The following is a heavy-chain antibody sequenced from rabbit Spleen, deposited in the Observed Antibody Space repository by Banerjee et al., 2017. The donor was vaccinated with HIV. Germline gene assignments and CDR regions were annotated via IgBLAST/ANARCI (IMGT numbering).Heavy chain of an antibody. Sequence: QEQLVESGGGLVKPGASLTLTCTASGFDFSSGYDMCWVRQAPGKGLEYIGYIDTNTADIRYASWAKGRFTISKTSSTTVTLQMTSLTAADTATYFCARDNDGANSLGYFNLWGPGTLVTVS. J-gene: IGHJ4*01. D-gene: IGHD2-1*01. V-gene: IGHV1S45*01. CDR2: IDTNTADI. CDR1: GFDFSSGYD. CDR3: ARDNDGANSLGYFNL.